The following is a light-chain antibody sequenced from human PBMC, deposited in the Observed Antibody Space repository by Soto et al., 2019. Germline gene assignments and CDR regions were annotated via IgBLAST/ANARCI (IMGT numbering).Light chain of an antibody. CDR2: AAS. CDR3: QQYYSYPRA. CDR1: QGISSY. J-gene: IGKJ1*01. Sequence: ASRMTQSPPSSSESTGEKDTIAYRACQGISSYLAWYQQKPGKAPKLLIYAASTLQSGAPSRFSGSGSGTDFTLTISCLQSEDFATYYCQQYYSYPRAFGQGTKVDIK. V-gene: IGKV1-8*01.